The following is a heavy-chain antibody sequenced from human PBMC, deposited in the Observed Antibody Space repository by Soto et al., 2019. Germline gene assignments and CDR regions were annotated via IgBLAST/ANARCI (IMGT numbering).Heavy chain of an antibody. Sequence: GESLKISCKGSGYSFTKYWIIWVRQVPVKGLEWMGRIDTSYSYSHYSPSFQGHVTISVDKSISTGYLQWSSLKASDTAMYYCARYCSSSSCSQLYGMDVWGQGTTVTVSS. CDR2: IDTSYSYS. D-gene: IGHD2-15*01. CDR3: ARYCSSSSCSQLYGMDV. CDR1: GYSFTKYW. J-gene: IGHJ6*02. V-gene: IGHV5-10-1*01.